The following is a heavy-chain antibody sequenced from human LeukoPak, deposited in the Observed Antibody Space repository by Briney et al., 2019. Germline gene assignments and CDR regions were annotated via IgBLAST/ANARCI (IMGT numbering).Heavy chain of an antibody. J-gene: IGHJ4*02. CDR1: GYTFTSYG. D-gene: IGHD3-22*01. CDR2: ISAYNGNT. V-gene: IGHV1-18*01. Sequence: GASVKVSCKASGYTFTSYGISWVRQAPGQGLEWMGWISAYNGNTNYAQKLQGRVTMTTDTSTSTAYMELRSLRSDDTAVYYCARASYYYDSSGYRPPDYWGQGTLVTVSS. CDR3: ARASYYYDSSGYRPPDY.